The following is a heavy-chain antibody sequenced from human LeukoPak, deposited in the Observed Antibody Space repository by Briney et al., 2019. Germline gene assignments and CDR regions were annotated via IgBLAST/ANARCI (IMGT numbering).Heavy chain of an antibody. V-gene: IGHV4-34*01. CDR1: GGSFSGYY. D-gene: IGHD6-13*01. CDR2: INHSGST. J-gene: IGHJ5*02. CDR3: ARGRRKAAAGTWFDP. Sequence: PSETLSLTCAVYGGSFSGYYWSWIRQPPGKGLEWIGEINHSGSTDYNPSLKSRVTISVDTSKNQFPLKLSSVTAADTAVYYCARGRRKAAAGTWFDPWGQGTLVTVSS.